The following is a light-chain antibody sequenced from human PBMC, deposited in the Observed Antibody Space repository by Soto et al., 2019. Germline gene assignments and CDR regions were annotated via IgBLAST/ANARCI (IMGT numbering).Light chain of an antibody. CDR2: WAS. Sequence: DIVMTQSPDSLAVSLGERATINCKSSQSVLYSSNKKNYLAWYQQKSGQSPKVLIYWASTRESGVPDRFSGSGSGTDFTLTSSSLQAEDAAVYYCQQSYSTPRTFGQGTKVEIK. CDR1: QSVLYSSNKKNY. CDR3: QQSYSTPRT. V-gene: IGKV4-1*01. J-gene: IGKJ1*01.